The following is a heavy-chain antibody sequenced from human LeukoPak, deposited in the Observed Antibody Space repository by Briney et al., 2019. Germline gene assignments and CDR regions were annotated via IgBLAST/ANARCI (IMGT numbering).Heavy chain of an antibody. J-gene: IGHJ4*02. V-gene: IGHV3-74*03. D-gene: IGHD3-3*01. CDR2: ISRHGSSK. CDR3: GRVRGGYYTAD. Sequence: GGCLRLSCAASAFIFSRYWMDWVRHAPGKGREWVTRISRHGSSKTYTDSVKGRFTASKDNAKKTLYLQMNSMRVEETAVYYSGRVRGGYYTADWGQRTLVTVS. CDR1: AFIFSRYW.